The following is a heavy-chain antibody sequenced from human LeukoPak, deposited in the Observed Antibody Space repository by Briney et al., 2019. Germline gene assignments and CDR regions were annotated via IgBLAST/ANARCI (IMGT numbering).Heavy chain of an antibody. CDR1: GFTFSSYS. CDR2: ISSSSSYI. Sequence: GGSLRLSCAASGFTFSSYSMNWARQAPGKGLEWVSSISSSSSYIYYADSVKGRFTISRDNAKNSLYLQMNSLRAEDTAVYYCARVQVGGYDILTGDYGMDVWGQGTTVTVSS. D-gene: IGHD3-9*01. V-gene: IGHV3-21*01. CDR3: ARVQVGGYDILTGDYGMDV. J-gene: IGHJ6*02.